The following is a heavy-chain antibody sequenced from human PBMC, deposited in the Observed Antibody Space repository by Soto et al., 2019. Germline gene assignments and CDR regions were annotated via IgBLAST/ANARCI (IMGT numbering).Heavy chain of an antibody. CDR3: ARKTSKARVARGDSFDF. D-gene: IGHD3-10*01. CDR2: INTGGTT. Sequence: QVQLVESGGGLVKPGGSLRLSCAASGFSLSDYYMNWIRQAPGKGLEWISYINTGGTTKYADSVRGRFIISRDSAENSLFLHMNNLRADDTAVYYCARKTSKARVARGDSFDFWGQGVLVTVSS. J-gene: IGHJ4*02. V-gene: IGHV3-11*01. CDR1: GFSLSDYY.